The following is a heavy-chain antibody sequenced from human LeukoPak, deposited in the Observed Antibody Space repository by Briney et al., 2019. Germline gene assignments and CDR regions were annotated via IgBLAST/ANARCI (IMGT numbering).Heavy chain of an antibody. CDR3: ARSYYYGSGSYEMDV. CDR1: GFTFSSYE. D-gene: IGHD3-10*01. Sequence: AGESLRLSCAASGFTFSSYEMNWVRQAPGKGLEWVSYISSSGSTIYYAYSVKGRFTISRDNAKNLLYLQMNSLRAEDTAVYYCARSYYYGSGSYEMDVWGQGTTVT. J-gene: IGHJ6*02. V-gene: IGHV3-48*03. CDR2: ISSSGSTI.